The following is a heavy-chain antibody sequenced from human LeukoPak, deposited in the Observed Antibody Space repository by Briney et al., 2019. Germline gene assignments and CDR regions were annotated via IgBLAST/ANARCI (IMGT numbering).Heavy chain of an antibody. CDR1: GFTFSLHA. Sequence: GGSLRLSCVASGFTFSLHAVIWLRKGTGKGLEWVSIISGSGDTTYYADSVKGRFTISRDNSKNTLYLQMNSLRAEDTAVYYCAKDLLAGTNVSALDIWGLGTVVTVPS. CDR2: ISGSGDTT. V-gene: IGHV3-23*01. CDR3: AKDLLAGTNVSALDI. J-gene: IGHJ3*02. D-gene: IGHD3-10*01.